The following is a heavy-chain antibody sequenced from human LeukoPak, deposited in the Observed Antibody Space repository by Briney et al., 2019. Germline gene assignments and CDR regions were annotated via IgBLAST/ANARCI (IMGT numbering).Heavy chain of an antibody. CDR1: GYTFTSYY. CDR3: ASSSWSPYYFDY. D-gene: IGHD6-13*01. CDR2: INPSGGST. Sequence: ASVKVSCKASGYTFTSYYMHWVRQAPGQGLEWMGIINPSGGSTSYAQKFQGRVTMTRDTSTSTVYMELSSLRSEDTAVYYCASSSWSPYYFDYWGQGTPVTVSS. J-gene: IGHJ4*02. V-gene: IGHV1-46*01.